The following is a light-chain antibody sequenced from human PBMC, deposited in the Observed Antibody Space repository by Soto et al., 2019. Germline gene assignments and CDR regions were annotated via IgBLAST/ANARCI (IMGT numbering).Light chain of an antibody. CDR2: DAS. CDR3: QQRSNWPPWT. CDR1: QSVSSSY. J-gene: IGKJ1*01. V-gene: IGKV3D-20*02. Sequence: EIVFTQSPGTLSLSPGERATLSCRAIQSVSSSYLAWYQQKPGQAPRLLIYDASNRATGIPARFSGSGSGTDFTLTISSLEPEDFAVYYCQQRSNWPPWTFGQGTKVDIK.